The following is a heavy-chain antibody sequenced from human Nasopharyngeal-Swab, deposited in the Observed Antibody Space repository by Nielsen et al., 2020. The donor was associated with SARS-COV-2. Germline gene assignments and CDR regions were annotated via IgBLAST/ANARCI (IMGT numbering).Heavy chain of an antibody. Sequence: KVSRKASGYNFATYWIGWVRQMPGEGLRWMGLIYPGDSDTRYSPSLQGQVTISADRSITTAYLQWSSLKASDTAMYYCARLPMRAASGRGAFDIWGQGTMVTVSS. V-gene: IGHV5-51*01. CDR2: IYPGDSDT. J-gene: IGHJ3*02. CDR3: ARLPMRAASGRGAFDI. D-gene: IGHD6-13*01. CDR1: GYNFATYW.